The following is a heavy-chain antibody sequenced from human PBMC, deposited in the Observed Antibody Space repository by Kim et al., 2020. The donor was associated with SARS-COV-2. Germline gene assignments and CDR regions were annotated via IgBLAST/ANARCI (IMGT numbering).Heavy chain of an antibody. V-gene: IGHV3-23*01. D-gene: IGHD1-7*01. CDR3: AKVAGTTFGWFDP. Sequence: TDSLKGRFTISRDNSKNTLYLQMNSLRAEDTAVYYCAKVAGTTFGWFDPWGQGTLVTVSS. J-gene: IGHJ5*02.